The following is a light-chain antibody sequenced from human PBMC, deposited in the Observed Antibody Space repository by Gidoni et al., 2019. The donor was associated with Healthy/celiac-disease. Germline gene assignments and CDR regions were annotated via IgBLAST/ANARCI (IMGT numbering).Light chain of an antibody. J-gene: IGKJ5*01. CDR3: QQRSNWLPIT. CDR1: QSVSSY. CDR2: AAS. Sequence: ESVLTQSTATLSLSPGERATLSCRASQSVSSYVAWYPQKPGQAPRLLIYAASNRATGIPARFSGSGSGTDFTLTIRSLEPEDFAVYYCQQRSNWLPITFGQGTRLEIK. V-gene: IGKV3-11*01.